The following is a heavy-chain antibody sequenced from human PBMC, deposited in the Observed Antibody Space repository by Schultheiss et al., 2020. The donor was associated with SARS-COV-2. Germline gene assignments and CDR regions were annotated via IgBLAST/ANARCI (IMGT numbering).Heavy chain of an antibody. V-gene: IGHV4-39*01. D-gene: IGHD2-15*01. J-gene: IGHJ6*03. CDR1: GGSISSSSHY. CDR3: ARQRLVARRTYYYYMDV. Sequence: SETLSLTCTVSGGSISSSSHYWGWIRQPPGKGLEWIGEINHSGSTNYNPSLKSRVTISVDTSKNQFSLKLSSVTAADTAVYYCARQRLVARRTYYYYMDVWGKGTTVTVSS. CDR2: INHSGST.